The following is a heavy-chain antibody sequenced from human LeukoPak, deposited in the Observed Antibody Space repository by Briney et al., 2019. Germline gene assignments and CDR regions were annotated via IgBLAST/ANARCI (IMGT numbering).Heavy chain of an antibody. CDR1: GFTFSSYW. Sequence: GGSLRLSCAASGFTFSSYWMTWVRQAPGKGLEWVANIKQDGSERNYVDSVRGRFTISRDNAKNSLYLQMNTLRDEDTAVYYCATGAGCGYWGQGTLVTVSS. CDR2: IKQDGSER. D-gene: IGHD6-19*01. J-gene: IGHJ4*02. V-gene: IGHV3-7*03. CDR3: ATGAGCGY.